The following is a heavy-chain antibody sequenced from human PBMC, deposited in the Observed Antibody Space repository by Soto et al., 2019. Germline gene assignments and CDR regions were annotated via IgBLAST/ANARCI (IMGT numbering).Heavy chain of an antibody. Sequence: SETLSLTCAVCGGSFSGYYWSWIRQPPGKELEQIGEINHSRSTNYNPSLKSRVTISVDTSKNQFSLKLSSVTAADTAVYYCARGYYDFWSGYYKYYYYYYMDVWGKGTTVTVSS. D-gene: IGHD3-3*01. V-gene: IGHV4-34*01. CDR3: ARGYYDFWSGYYKYYYYYYMDV. CDR1: GGSFSGYY. J-gene: IGHJ6*03. CDR2: INHSRST.